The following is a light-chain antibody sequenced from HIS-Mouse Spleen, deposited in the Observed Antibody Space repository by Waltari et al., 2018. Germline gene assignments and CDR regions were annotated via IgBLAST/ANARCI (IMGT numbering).Light chain of an antibody. J-gene: IGKJ3*01. CDR2: DAS. CDR3: QQYDNLPPFT. V-gene: IGKV1-33*01. Sequence: DIQMTQSPSSLSASEGDRVPIPGQASQDISNYLNWYQQKPGKAPKLLIYDASNLETGVPSRFSGSGSGTDFTFTISSLQPEDIATYYCQQYDNLPPFTFGPGTKVDIK. CDR1: QDISNY.